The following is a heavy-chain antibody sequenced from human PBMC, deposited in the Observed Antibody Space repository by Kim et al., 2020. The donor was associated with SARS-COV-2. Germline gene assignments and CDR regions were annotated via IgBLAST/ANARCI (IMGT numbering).Heavy chain of an antibody. CDR1: GYTFTSYD. D-gene: IGHD2-21*01. J-gene: IGHJ6*02. CDR2: MNPNSGNI. Sequence: ASVKVSCKASGYTFTSYDINWVRQATGQGLEWMGWMNPNSGNIGYAQKFQGRVTMTRNTSISTAYMELSSLRSEDTAVYYCARGVRGHIVVVIAIRYYYGMDVWGQGTTVTVSS. V-gene: IGHV1-8*01. CDR3: ARGVRGHIVVVIAIRYYYGMDV.